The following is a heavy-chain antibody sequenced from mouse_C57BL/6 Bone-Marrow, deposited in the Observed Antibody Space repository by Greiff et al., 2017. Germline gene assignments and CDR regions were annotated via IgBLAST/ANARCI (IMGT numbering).Heavy chain of an antibody. Sequence: QVQLQQPGAELVKPGASVKMSCKASGYTFTSYWINWVKQRPGQGLEWIGDIYPGSGSTNYNEKFKSKATLTVDTSSSTAYMQLSSRTSEDSAVYYCAPITTVVPFAYWGQGTLVTVSA. D-gene: IGHD1-1*01. V-gene: IGHV1-55*01. CDR2: IYPGSGST. J-gene: IGHJ3*01. CDR1: GYTFTSYW. CDR3: APITTVVPFAY.